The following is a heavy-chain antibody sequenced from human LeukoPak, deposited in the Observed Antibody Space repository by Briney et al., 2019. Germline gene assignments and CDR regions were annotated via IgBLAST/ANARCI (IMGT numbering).Heavy chain of an antibody. V-gene: IGHV3-11*01. Sequence: PGGSLTLSCAASGFTFSDYYMSWIRQAPGKGLEWVSYISSSGSTIYYADSVKGRFTISRDNAKNSLYLQMNSLRAEDTAVYYCARDGSPEMATANFDYWGQGTLVTVSS. D-gene: IGHD5-24*01. CDR1: GFTFSDYY. CDR2: ISSSGSTI. CDR3: ARDGSPEMATANFDY. J-gene: IGHJ4*02.